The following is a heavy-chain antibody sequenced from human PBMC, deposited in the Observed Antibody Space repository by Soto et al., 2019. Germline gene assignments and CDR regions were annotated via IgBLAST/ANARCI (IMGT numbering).Heavy chain of an antibody. CDR3: ARGNVRFAPSAVAALTRSYYDGMDV. Sequence: SETLSLTCAVYGGSFSGYYWSWIRQPPGKGLEWIGEINHRGSTNYNPSRKGRVTTSVDTSKNQFSLKLTSVTAADTAVYYCARGNVRFAPSAVAALTRSYYDGMDVWGQGTTVTVSS. D-gene: IGHD6-19*01. V-gene: IGHV4-34*01. CDR1: GGSFSGYY. CDR2: INHRGST. J-gene: IGHJ6*02.